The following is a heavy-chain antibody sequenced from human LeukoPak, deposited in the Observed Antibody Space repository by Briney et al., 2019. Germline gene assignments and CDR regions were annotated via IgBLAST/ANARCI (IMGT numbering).Heavy chain of an antibody. J-gene: IGHJ4*02. D-gene: IGHD3-22*01. V-gene: IGHV3-53*01. CDR3: AKDPNRYDSSIYYCAY. CDR1: GFTVSTNY. CDR2: IYSGGTT. Sequence: GGSLRLSCAASGFTVSTNYMSWVRQAPGKGLEWVSFIYSGGTTYYADSVKGRFTISRDNSKNTLYLQMNSLRAEDTAVYYCAKDPNRYDSSIYYCAYWGQGTLVTVSS.